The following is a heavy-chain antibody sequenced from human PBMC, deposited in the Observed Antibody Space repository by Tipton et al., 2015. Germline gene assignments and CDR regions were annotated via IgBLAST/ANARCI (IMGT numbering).Heavy chain of an antibody. Sequence: LSLTCTVSGGSVSSGSAYHWSWIRQPPGKGLEWVAVIWYGGTNQYYADSVRGRFTISRDNSKNTLYLQMTTLRTEDTAAYYCARAEGDFAIGGDGLDVWGQGTTVIVSS. CDR3: ARAEGDFAIGGDGLDV. J-gene: IGHJ6*02. CDR1: GGSVSSGSAYH. CDR2: IWYGGTNQ. D-gene: IGHD2-21*02. V-gene: IGHV3-33*01.